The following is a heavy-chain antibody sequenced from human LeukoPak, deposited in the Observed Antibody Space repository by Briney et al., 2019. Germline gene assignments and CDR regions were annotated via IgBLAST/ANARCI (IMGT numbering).Heavy chain of an antibody. Sequence: SETLSLTCTVSGGSISSYFWSWIRQHPGNGLEWMGYIHYSGSTYYNPSLKSRVTILVDTPKSQISLKLSSVTAADTAVYYCARDARPGSGHGFDPWGQGTLVTVSS. J-gene: IGHJ5*02. D-gene: IGHD5-12*01. V-gene: IGHV4-59*06. CDR1: GGSISSYF. CDR3: ARDARPGSGHGFDP. CDR2: IHYSGST.